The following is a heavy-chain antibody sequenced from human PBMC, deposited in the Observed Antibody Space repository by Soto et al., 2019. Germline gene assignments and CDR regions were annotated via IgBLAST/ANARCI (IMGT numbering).Heavy chain of an antibody. J-gene: IGHJ4*02. CDR3: VHRRGGGSGNYDDY. Sequence: QITLKESGPTLVKPTQTLTLTCTFSGFSLSTRGVGVGWIRQPPGKALEWLALIFWDDDKRYSPSLKSRLTVTKDMSKNQLVLTMTNMDPVDTATYYCVHRRGGGSGNYDDYWGQGTLVTVSS. CDR2: IFWDDDK. CDR1: GFSLSTRGVG. V-gene: IGHV2-5*02. D-gene: IGHD1-26*01.